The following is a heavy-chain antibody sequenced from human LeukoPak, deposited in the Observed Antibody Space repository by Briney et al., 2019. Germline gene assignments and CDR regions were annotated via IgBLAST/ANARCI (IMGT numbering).Heavy chain of an antibody. CDR2: IYYSGST. V-gene: IGHV4-39*07. CDR1: GGSISSRSYY. Sequence: PSETLSLTCTVSGGSISSRSYYWGWIRQPPGKALEWIGNIYYSGSTYYNPSLKSRVTISVETSKNQFSLKLSSVTAADTAVYYCERCIEGRDFDYWGQGTLVTVSS. J-gene: IGHJ4*02. D-gene: IGHD6-6*01. CDR3: ERCIEGRDFDY.